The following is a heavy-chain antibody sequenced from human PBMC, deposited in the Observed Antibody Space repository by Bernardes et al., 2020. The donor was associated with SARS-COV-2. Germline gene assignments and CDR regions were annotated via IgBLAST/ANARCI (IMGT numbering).Heavy chain of an antibody. CDR2: INGDGSNI. J-gene: IGHJ4*02. CDR1: GFTFSSYW. Sequence: GGSLRLSCAASGFTFSSYWMHWIRQVPGKGLVWVSRINGDGSNINYADSVKGRFTISRDNAKSTLFLEMSSPRAEDTALYYCARGSGNYYFDYWGQGTPVTVSS. CDR3: ARGSGNYYFDY. V-gene: IGHV3-74*01. D-gene: IGHD1-26*01.